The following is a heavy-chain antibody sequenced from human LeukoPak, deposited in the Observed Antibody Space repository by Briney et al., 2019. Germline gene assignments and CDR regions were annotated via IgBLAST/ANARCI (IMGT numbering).Heavy chain of an antibody. CDR1: GFSFSSYW. Sequence: GGSLRLSCEGSGFSFSSYWMTWVRQAPGKELEWVANIKQDGSEKYYVDSVRGRFTISRDNAKNSLYLQMNSLRAEDTAMYYCARQRYSDYWGQGTLVTVSS. D-gene: IGHD1-26*01. CDR3: ARQRYSDY. V-gene: IGHV3-7*01. CDR2: IKQDGSEK. J-gene: IGHJ4*02.